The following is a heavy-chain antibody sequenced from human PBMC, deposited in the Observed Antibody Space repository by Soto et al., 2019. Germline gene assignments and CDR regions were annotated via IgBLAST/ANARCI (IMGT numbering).Heavy chain of an antibody. Sequence: EVQLLESGGGLVQPGGPWGLSVAASGFPFGTFALSWVARPPGKGRGWVSAITGSGGSTYYADSVKGRFTISRDNSKNTLYLQMNSLRAEDTAVYYCANLPSGAAAGYFDYWGQGTLVTVSS. CDR1: GFPFGTFA. CDR2: ITGSGGST. V-gene: IGHV3-23*01. CDR3: ANLPSGAAAGYFDY. J-gene: IGHJ4*02. D-gene: IGHD6-13*01.